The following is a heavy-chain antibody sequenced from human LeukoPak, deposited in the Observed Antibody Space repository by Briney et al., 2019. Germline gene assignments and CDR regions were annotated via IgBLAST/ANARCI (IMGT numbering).Heavy chain of an antibody. J-gene: IGHJ4*02. V-gene: IGHV1-24*01. D-gene: IGHD5-12*01. Sequence: ASVKVSCKVSGYTLTELSMHWVRQAPGKGLEWMGGFDPEDGETIYAQKFQGRVTMTEDTSTDTAYMELSSLRSEDTAVYYCATPRRGYSGYEPFDYWGQGTLVTVSS. CDR3: ATPRRGYSGYEPFDY. CDR1: GYTLTELS. CDR2: FDPEDGET.